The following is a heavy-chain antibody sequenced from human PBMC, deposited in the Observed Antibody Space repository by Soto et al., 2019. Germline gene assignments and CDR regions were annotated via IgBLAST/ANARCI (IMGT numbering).Heavy chain of an antibody. CDR1: GDSINSDY. J-gene: IGHJ5*02. CDR2: IYYSGTT. Sequence: SETLSLTCTVSGDSINSDYWSWIRQPPGKGLEWIGYIYYSGTTNYNPSLKSRVTISLDTSKTQFSLNLNSVTAADTAVYYCARTGGGGRSSWGQGTLVTVSS. V-gene: IGHV4-59*03. D-gene: IGHD1-1*01. CDR3: ARTGGGGRSS.